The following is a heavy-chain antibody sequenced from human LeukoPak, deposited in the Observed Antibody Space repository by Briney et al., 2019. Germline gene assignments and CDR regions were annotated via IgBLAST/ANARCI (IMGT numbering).Heavy chain of an antibody. J-gene: IGHJ4*02. CDR2: NYYSGST. CDR1: GGSISSASNY. Sequence: SETLSLTCAVSGGSISSASNYWGWIRQPPGKGLEWIGTNYYSGSTYYNPSLKSRVTISIDTSKNQFSLRLSSVTAADTAVFYCARSTDGTTSSGWYVDYWGQGTLVTVSS. V-gene: IGHV4-39*01. D-gene: IGHD6-19*01. CDR3: ARSTDGTTSSGWYVDY.